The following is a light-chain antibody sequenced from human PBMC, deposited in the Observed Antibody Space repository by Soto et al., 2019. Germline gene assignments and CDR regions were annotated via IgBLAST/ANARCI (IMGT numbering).Light chain of an antibody. J-gene: IGLJ2*01. V-gene: IGLV2-11*01. CDR3: CSYAGSYSVV. CDR1: SSDVGSYNL. CDR2: DVS. Sequence: QSVLTQPRSVSGSPGQSVTISCTGTSSDVGSYNLVSWYQQHPGKAPKLMIYDVSRRPSGVPDRFSGSKSGNTASLTISGLQDEDEADYNCCSYAGSYSVVFGGGTKVTVL.